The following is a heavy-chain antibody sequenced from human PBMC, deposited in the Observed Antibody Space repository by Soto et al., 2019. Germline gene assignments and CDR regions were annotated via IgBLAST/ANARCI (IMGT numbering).Heavy chain of an antibody. CDR2: IYYSGST. J-gene: IGHJ4*02. Sequence: PSETLSLTCTVSGGSVSSGSYYWSWIRQPPGKGLEWIGYIYYSGSTNYNPSLKSRVTMSVDTSKNQFSLKLSSVTAADTAVYYCARDETVLGFDYWGQGTLVTVSS. V-gene: IGHV4-61*01. CDR1: GGSVSSGSYY. D-gene: IGHD2-15*01. CDR3: ARDETVLGFDY.